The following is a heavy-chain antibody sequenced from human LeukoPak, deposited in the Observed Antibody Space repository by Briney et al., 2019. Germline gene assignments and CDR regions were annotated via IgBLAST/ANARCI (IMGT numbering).Heavy chain of an antibody. Sequence: ASVKVSCKASGYTFTGYYMHWVRQALGQGLEWMGWINPNSGGTHYEQKFQGRVTMTRDTSITTAYMELSSLRSDDTAVYYCARDRNYYDSSGYPFDPWGQGTLVTVSS. J-gene: IGHJ5*02. CDR3: ARDRNYYDSSGYPFDP. D-gene: IGHD3-22*01. CDR1: GYTFTGYY. CDR2: INPNSGGT. V-gene: IGHV1-2*02.